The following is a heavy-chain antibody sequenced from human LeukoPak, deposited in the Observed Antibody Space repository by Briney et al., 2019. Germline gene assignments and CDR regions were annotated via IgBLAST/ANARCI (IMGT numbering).Heavy chain of an antibody. CDR2: IYSGGST. J-gene: IGHJ4*02. CDR1: GFTVSSNY. Sequence: GGSLRFSCAASGFTVSSNYMSWVRQAPGKGLEWVSVIYSGGSTYYADSVKGRFTISRDNSKSTLYLQMNSLRAEDTAVYYCARDRYSYGSFDYWGQGTLVTVSS. V-gene: IGHV3-66*01. D-gene: IGHD5-18*01. CDR3: ARDRYSYGSFDY.